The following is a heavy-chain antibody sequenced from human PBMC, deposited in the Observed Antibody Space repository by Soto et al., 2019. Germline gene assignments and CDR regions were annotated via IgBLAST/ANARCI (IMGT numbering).Heavy chain of an antibody. Sequence: SSETLSLTCTVSGGSISSGDYYWSWIRQPPGKGLEWIGYIYYSGSTYYNPSLKSRVTISVDTSKNQFSLKLSSVTAADTAVYYCARSLTGPFRGWFDPWGQGTLVTVSS. J-gene: IGHJ5*02. CDR1: GGSISSGDYY. V-gene: IGHV4-30-4*01. CDR3: ARSLTGPFRGWFDP. D-gene: IGHD3-9*01. CDR2: IYYSGST.